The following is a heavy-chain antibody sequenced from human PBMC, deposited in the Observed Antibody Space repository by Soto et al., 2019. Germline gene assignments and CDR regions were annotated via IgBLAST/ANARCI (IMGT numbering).Heavy chain of an antibody. V-gene: IGHV3-30*03. CDR2: VTFDGSHQ. D-gene: IGHD4-4*01. CDR3: ARSSISDYRGLFDL. J-gene: IGHJ5*02. CDR1: GFSFSSHG. Sequence: PGGSLRLSCAASGFSFSSHGMHWVRQAPGKGLEWVAVVTFDGSHQYYADSVKGRFTISRDNSRNMVYLQMNSLREDDTAIYFCARSSISDYRGLFDLWGQGIQVTVSS.